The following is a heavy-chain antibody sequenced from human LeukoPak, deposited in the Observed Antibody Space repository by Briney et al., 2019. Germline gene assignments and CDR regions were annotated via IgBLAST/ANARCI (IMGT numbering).Heavy chain of an antibody. V-gene: IGHV3-43*01. CDR3: AKSRLKYCSGSSCYSSVFDY. D-gene: IGHD2-15*01. CDR2: ISWDGVST. CDR1: GFTFDDYS. Sequence: GGSLRLSCAASGFTFDDYSIHWVRQAPGKGLEWVSFISWDGVSTYYADSVKGRFTISRDNSKNSLYLQMNSLRAEDTALYYCAKSRLKYCSGSSCYSSVFDYWGQGTLVTVSS. J-gene: IGHJ4*02.